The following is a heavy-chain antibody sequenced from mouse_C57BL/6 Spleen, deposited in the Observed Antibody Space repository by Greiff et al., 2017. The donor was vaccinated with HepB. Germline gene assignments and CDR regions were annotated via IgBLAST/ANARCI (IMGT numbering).Heavy chain of an antibody. Sequence: QVQLKQSGAELVKPGASVKLSCKASGYTFTSYWMQWVKQRPGQGLEWIGEIDPSDSYTNYNQKFKGKATLTVDTSSSTAYMQLSSLTSEDSAVYYWARKGDYYGSRLAYWGQGTLVTVSA. CDR3: ARKGDYYGSRLAY. CDR1: GYTFTSYW. CDR2: IDPSDSYT. J-gene: IGHJ3*01. V-gene: IGHV1-50*01. D-gene: IGHD1-1*01.